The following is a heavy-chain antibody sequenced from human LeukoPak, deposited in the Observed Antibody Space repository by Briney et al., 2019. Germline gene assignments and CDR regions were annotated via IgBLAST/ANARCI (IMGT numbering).Heavy chain of an antibody. Sequence: PGGSLRLSCAASGFTFSSYAMSWVRQAPGKGLMWVSGLSDSGTSTYYADSVKGRFTISRDNSKNTLYLQMNSLRAEDTAVYYCAKIGGSGSYYTSYYYYYYMDVWGKGTTVTISS. D-gene: IGHD3-10*01. V-gene: IGHV3-23*01. CDR2: LSDSGTST. J-gene: IGHJ6*03. CDR3: AKIGGSGSYYTSYYYYYYMDV. CDR1: GFTFSSYA.